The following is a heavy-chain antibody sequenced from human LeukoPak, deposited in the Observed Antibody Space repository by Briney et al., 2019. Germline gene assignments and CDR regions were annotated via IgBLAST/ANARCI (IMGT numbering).Heavy chain of an antibody. CDR3: ARDSGYCTNGVCYLFDY. Sequence: PSETLSLTCTVSGGSISSYYWSWIRQPPGKGLEWIGSIYHSGSTYYNPSLKSRVTISVDTSKNQFSLKLSSVTAADTAVYYCARDSGYCTNGVCYLFDYWGQGTLVTVSS. J-gene: IGHJ4*02. V-gene: IGHV4-38-2*02. CDR2: IYHSGST. D-gene: IGHD2-8*01. CDR1: GGSISSYY.